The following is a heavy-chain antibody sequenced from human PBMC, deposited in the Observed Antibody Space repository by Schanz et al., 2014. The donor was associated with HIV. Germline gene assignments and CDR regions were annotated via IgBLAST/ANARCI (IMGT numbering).Heavy chain of an antibody. V-gene: IGHV3-33*01. Sequence: QVQLVESGGGVVQPGRSLRLSCTASGFTFSNYGMHWVRQAPGKGLEWVAAIWYDGSNKFYADSVKGRFTISRDNSKNTLDLQMNSLGVEDTAVYFCARDGARTSHWGFWGQGTLVTVSS. CDR2: IWYDGSNK. D-gene: IGHD2-2*01. CDR1: GFTFSNYG. CDR3: ARDGARTSHWGF. J-gene: IGHJ4*02.